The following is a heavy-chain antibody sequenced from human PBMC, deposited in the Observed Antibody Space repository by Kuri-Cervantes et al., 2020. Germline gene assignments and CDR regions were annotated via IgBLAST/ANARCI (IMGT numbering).Heavy chain of an antibody. J-gene: IGHJ5*02. Sequence: ASVKASCKASGYTFTSYAMHWVRQAPGQGLEWMGWINAGNGNTKYSQKFQGRVTITRDTSASTAYMELSSLRSEDTAEYYCARDGKTRNWFDPWGQGTLVTVSS. CDR2: INAGNGNT. CDR3: ARDGKTRNWFDP. V-gene: IGHV1-3*01. CDR1: GYTFTSYA. D-gene: IGHD1-26*01.